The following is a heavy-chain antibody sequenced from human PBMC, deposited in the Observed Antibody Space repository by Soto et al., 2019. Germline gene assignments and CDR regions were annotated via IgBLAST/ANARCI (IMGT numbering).Heavy chain of an antibody. D-gene: IGHD4-17*01. J-gene: IGHJ4*02. CDR2: TYYRSKWYN. Sequence: SPTLSLPCAISGDSVSSNSAAWNWIRQSPSRGLEWLGRTYYRSKWYNDYAVSVKSRITINPDTSKNQFSLQLNSVTPEDTAVYYCARGADGDHDPYFDYWGQGTLVTVSS. CDR3: ARGADGDHDPYFDY. V-gene: IGHV6-1*01. CDR1: GDSVSSNSAA.